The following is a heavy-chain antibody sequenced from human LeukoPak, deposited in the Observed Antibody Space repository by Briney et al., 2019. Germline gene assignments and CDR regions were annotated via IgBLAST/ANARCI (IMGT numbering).Heavy chain of an antibody. CDR3: ARVLPPITVTISAYYYGMDV. J-gene: IGHJ6*02. D-gene: IGHD4-11*01. CDR1: GYTFTGYY. V-gene: IGHV1-2*02. CDR2: INPNSGGT. Sequence: ASVKVSCKASGYTFTGYYMHWVRPAPGQGLEWRGWINPNSGGTNSAQKFRGRVTTTRDTPISTDYMELSRLRSDDTAVYYCARVLPPITVTISAYYYGMDVWGQGTTVTVSS.